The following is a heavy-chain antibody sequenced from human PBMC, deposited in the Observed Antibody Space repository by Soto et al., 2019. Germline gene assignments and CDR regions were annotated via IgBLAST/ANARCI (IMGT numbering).Heavy chain of an antibody. Sequence: QVQLVESGGGVVQPGRSLRLSCAASGFTFSSYAMHWVRQAPGKGLEWVAVISYDGSNKYYADSVKGRFTISRDNSKNTRYLQMNRRRAEDTAVYYCARGLEEWYYYGSGSRDYFDYWGQGTLVTVSS. V-gene: IGHV3-30-3*01. CDR1: GFTFSSYA. CDR2: ISYDGSNK. CDR3: ARGLEEWYYYGSGSRDYFDY. D-gene: IGHD3-10*01. J-gene: IGHJ4*02.